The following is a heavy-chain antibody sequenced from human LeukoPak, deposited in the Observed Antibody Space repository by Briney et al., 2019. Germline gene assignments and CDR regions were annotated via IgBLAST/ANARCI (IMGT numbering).Heavy chain of an antibody. CDR1: GFTFTNYA. V-gene: IGHV3-23*01. D-gene: IGHD6-13*01. Sequence: GGSLRLSCAASGFTFTNYAMSWVRQAPGKGLEWVSSISGGVGSTYYADSVKGRFTISRDNSKNTLYLQMNSLRAEDTAVYYCAKTLPSSWYSFDCWGQGTLVTVSS. CDR2: ISGGVGST. J-gene: IGHJ4*02. CDR3: AKTLPSSWYSFDC.